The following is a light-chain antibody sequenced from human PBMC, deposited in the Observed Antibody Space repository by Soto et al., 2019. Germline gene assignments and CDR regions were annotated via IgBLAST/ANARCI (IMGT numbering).Light chain of an antibody. CDR1: QGISSY. CDR2: AAS. J-gene: IGKJ4*01. Sequence: IHLTQSTSSLSASVGDRVTITFRSSQGISSYLAWYQQKPGKAPKLLIYAASTLQSGVPSRFSGSGSGTDFTLTISSLQPEDFATYYCQQLNSYPLTFGGGTKVDI. CDR3: QQLNSYPLT. V-gene: IGKV1-9*01.